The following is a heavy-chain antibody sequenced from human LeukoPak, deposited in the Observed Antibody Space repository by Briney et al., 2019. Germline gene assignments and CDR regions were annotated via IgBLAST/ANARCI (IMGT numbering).Heavy chain of an antibody. V-gene: IGHV4-4*07. D-gene: IGHD3-9*01. CDR1: GGSLSSYS. CDR3: ARGFATYYDILTGHTNWFDP. J-gene: IGHJ5*02. Sequence: SETLSLTCTVSGGSLSSYSWSWIRQPAGKGLEWIGRICTSGSTTYNPPLRSRVTMSVDTSKNQFSLKLNSVTAADTAVYYCARGFATYYDILTGHTNWFDPWGQGTLVTVSS. CDR2: ICTSGST.